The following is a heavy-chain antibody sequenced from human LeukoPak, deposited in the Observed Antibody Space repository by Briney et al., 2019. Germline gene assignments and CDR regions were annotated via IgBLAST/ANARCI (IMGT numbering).Heavy chain of an antibody. D-gene: IGHD2-8*01. J-gene: IGHJ6*02. V-gene: IGHV4-59*01. CDR3: GRVRPQEGVNYYYVMDV. CDR2: IYYSGST. CDR1: GGSINTYY. Sequence: SETLSLTCTVSGGSINTYYWSWIRQPPGKGLEWIGYIYYSGSTNYHPSLKSRVTISVDTSKNQFSLKLSSVTAADTAVYYCGRVRPQEGVNYYYVMDVWGQGTTVTVSS.